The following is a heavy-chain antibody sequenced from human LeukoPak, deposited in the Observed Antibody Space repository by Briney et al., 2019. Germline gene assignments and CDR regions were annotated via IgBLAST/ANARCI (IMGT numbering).Heavy chain of an antibody. J-gene: IGHJ4*02. CDR1: GFTFSSYG. V-gene: IGHV3-33*06. CDR3: AKDLGYSYGFDY. CDR2: IWYDGSNK. Sequence: PGGSLRLSCAASGFTFSSYGMHWVRQAPGKGLEWVAVIWYDGSNKYYADSVKGRLTISRDNSKNTLYLQMNSLRAEDTAVYYCAKDLGYSYGFDYWGQGTLVTVSS. D-gene: IGHD5-18*01.